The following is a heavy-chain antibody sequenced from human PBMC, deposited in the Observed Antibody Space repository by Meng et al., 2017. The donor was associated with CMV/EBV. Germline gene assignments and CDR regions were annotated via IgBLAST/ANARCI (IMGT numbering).Heavy chain of an antibody. J-gene: IGHJ4*02. CDR2: INHSGST. CDR1: GGSVSGYY. CDR3: ARDNDFWSGSIDY. Sequence: TCAGYGGSVSGYYWSWIRQPPGKGLEWIGEINHSGSTNYNPSLKSRVTISVDTSKNQFSLKLSSVTAADTAVYYCARDNDFWSGSIDYWGQGTLVPSPQ. D-gene: IGHD3-3*01. V-gene: IGHV4-34*01.